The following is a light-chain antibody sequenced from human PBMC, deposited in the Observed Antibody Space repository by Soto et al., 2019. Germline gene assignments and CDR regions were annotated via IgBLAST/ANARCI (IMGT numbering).Light chain of an antibody. CDR1: QGIGKD. V-gene: IGKV1-6*01. CDR3: LQDYNFPLT. CDR2: FAS. J-gene: IGKJ4*01. Sequence: IQMTQSPSSLSASVGDRVIITCRASQGIGKDLGWYQQKPGKAPKLLIYFASSLQSGVPSRFSGSGSGTDFTLTITSLQPEDFATYYCLQDYNFPLTFGGGTKVEIK.